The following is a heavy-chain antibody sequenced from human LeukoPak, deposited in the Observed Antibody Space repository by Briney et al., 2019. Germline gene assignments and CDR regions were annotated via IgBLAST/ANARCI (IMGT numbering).Heavy chain of an antibody. CDR2: ISSSSSYI. Sequence: GGSLRLSCAASGFTFSSYSMNWVRQAPGKGLEWVSSISSSSSYIYYADSVKGRFTISRDNAKNSLYLQMNSLRAEDTAVYYCARDRDSSSSSDYWGQGTLVIVSS. V-gene: IGHV3-21*01. CDR3: ARDRDSSSSSDY. D-gene: IGHD6-6*01. CDR1: GFTFSSYS. J-gene: IGHJ4*02.